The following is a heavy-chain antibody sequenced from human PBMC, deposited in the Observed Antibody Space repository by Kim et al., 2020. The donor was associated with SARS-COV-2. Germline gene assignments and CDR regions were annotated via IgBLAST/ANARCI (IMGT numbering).Heavy chain of an antibody. Sequence: SQTLSLTCAVSGDSVSRYIWTWIRQSPSRGLEWLGRTYYTSKLYNDYAPSLKSRITIKPDTPKNQVSLQLNSVTPEDTAVYFCARGKFFEYWGQGTLVTVSS. CDR1: GDSVSRYI. CDR2: TYYTSKLYN. J-gene: IGHJ4*02. CDR3: ARGKFFEY. V-gene: IGHV6-1*01.